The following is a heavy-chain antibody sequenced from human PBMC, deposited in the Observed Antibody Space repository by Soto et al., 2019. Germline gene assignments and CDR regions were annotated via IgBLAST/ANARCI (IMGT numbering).Heavy chain of an antibody. J-gene: IGHJ6*02. D-gene: IGHD1-26*01. V-gene: IGHV4-4*07. CDR2: IYTSGST. CDR3: AREDVGWELHADYGMDV. CDR1: GGSISSYY. Sequence: QVQLQESGPGLVKPSETLSLTCTVSGGSISSYYWSWIRQPAGKGLEWVGRIYTSGSTNYNPSLKSRVTMSVDTSKNQFSLKLSSVTAADTAVYYCAREDVGWELHADYGMDVWGQGTTVTVSS.